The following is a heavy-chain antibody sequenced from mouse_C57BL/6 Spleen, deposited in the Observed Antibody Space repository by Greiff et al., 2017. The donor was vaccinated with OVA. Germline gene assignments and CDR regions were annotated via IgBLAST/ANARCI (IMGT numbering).Heavy chain of an antibody. V-gene: IGHV1-26*01. CDR2: INPNNGGT. CDR3: ARTVAYFDY. CDR1: GYTFTDYY. Sequence: VQLQQSGPELVKPGASVKISCKASGYTFTDYYMNWVKQSHGKSLEWIGDINPNNGGTSYNQKFKGKATLTVDKSSSTAYMELRSLTSEDSAGYYCARTVAYFDYWGQGTTLTVSS. J-gene: IGHJ2*01. D-gene: IGHD1-1*01.